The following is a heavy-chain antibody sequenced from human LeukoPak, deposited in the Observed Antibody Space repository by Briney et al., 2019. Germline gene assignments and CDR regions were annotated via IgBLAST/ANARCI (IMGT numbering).Heavy chain of an antibody. V-gene: IGHV3-21*04. CDR1: GFTFSSYS. Sequence: GGSLRLSCAVSGFTFSSYSMNWVRQAPGKGLEWVSSISSSSSYIYYADSVKGRFTISRDNAKNSLYLQMNSLRAEDTAVYYCAKDLAMAPYYYYYMDVWGKGTTVTISS. J-gene: IGHJ6*03. CDR2: ISSSSSYI. CDR3: AKDLAMAPYYYYYMDV. D-gene: IGHD5-18*01.